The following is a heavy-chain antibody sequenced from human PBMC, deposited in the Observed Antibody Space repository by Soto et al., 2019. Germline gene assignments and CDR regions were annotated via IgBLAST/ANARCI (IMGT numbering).Heavy chain of an antibody. V-gene: IGHV4-39*01. D-gene: IGHD6-13*01. CDR1: GGSISSSSYY. CDR3: ASLPQQLLPSHSFYRIDA. CDR2: IYYSGST. J-gene: IGHJ6*02. Sequence: SSETLSLTCTVSGGSISSSSYYWVWIRQAPGKGLEWIGTIYYSGSTYYNPSLRSRVTISVDTSKDQFSLKLSSVTAADTAVYYCASLPQQLLPSHSFYRIDARGQGPTVT.